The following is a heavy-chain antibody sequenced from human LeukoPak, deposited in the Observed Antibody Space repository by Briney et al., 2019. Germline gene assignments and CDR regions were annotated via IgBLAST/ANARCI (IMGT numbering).Heavy chain of an antibody. CDR3: AREEYCSSTSCPIDY. D-gene: IGHD2-2*01. J-gene: IGHJ4*02. CDR1: GYTFTGYY. Sequence: GASVKVSCKASGYTFTGYYMHWVRQAPGQGLEWMGWINTYNGNTNYAHNLQGRVTMTTDTSTSTAYMELRSLRSDDTAVYYCAREEYCSSTSCPIDYWGQGTLVTVSS. V-gene: IGHV1-18*04. CDR2: INTYNGNT.